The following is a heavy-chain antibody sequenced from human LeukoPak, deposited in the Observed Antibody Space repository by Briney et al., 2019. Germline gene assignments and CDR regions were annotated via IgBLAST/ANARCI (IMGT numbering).Heavy chain of an antibody. D-gene: IGHD3-10*01. V-gene: IGHV1-46*01. Sequence: ASVKVSCKASGYTFTSYFTHWVRQAPGQGLEWMGIINPSGGNTNYAQRFQGRVTMTRDTSTSTVYMELRSLRSEDTAVYYCARDNRDITMVRGAEKSYYYYMDVWGKGTTVTVSS. J-gene: IGHJ6*03. CDR2: INPSGGNT. CDR1: GYTFTSYF. CDR3: ARDNRDITMVRGAEKSYYYYMDV.